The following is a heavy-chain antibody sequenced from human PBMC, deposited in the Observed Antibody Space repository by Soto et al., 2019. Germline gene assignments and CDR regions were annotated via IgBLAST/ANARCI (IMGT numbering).Heavy chain of an antibody. Sequence: GASVKVSCKASGYTFTSYDINWVRQATGQGLEWMGWMNPNSGNTGYAQKFQGRVTMTRNTSISTAYMELSSLRSEDTAVYYCARGKGGTRYYDFWSGYPQPQNRRYNWFDPWGQGTLVTVSS. CDR1: GYTFTSYD. CDR3: ARGKGGTRYYDFWSGYPQPQNRRYNWFDP. D-gene: IGHD3-3*01. V-gene: IGHV1-8*01. CDR2: MNPNSGNT. J-gene: IGHJ5*02.